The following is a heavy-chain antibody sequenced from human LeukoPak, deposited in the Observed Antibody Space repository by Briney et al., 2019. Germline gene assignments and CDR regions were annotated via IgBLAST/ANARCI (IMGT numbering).Heavy chain of an antibody. CDR2: ISGSGSTI. Sequence: PGGSLRLSCAASGFTFSDYYMSLIRQAPGKGLEWVSYISGSGSTIYYADSVKGRFTISRDNAKNSVYLQMNSLRAEDTAVYYCARDRVSYYYGMDVWGQGTTVTVSS. CDR1: GFTFSDYY. CDR3: ARDRVSYYYGMDV. V-gene: IGHV3-11*01. J-gene: IGHJ6*02. D-gene: IGHD6-13*01.